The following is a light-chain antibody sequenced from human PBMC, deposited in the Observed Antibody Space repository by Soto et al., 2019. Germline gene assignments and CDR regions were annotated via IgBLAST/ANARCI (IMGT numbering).Light chain of an antibody. Sequence: QSALTQPASVSGSPGQSITISCTGTGRDVGPHNYVSWYQQLPGEAPKVIIYDVSNRPSGVSDRFSGSESGGTASLTISGFQAQDEGDYFCSSATSTSTRFGGGTKLTVL. CDR1: GRDVGPHNY. CDR2: DVS. CDR3: SSATSTSTR. J-gene: IGLJ3*02. V-gene: IGLV2-14*03.